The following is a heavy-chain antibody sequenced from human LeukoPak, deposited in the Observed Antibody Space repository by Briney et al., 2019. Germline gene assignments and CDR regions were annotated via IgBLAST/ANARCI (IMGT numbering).Heavy chain of an antibody. CDR3: ARLGYCSGGSCYENQHYYYGMDL. D-gene: IGHD2-15*01. J-gene: IGHJ6*02. Sequence: SGGSLRLSCAASGFTFSSYSMNWVRQAPGKGLEWVSSISSSSSYIYYADSVKGRFTISRDNAKNSLYLQMNSLRAEDTAVYYCARLGYCSGGSCYENQHYYYGMDLWGQGTTVTVSS. CDR1: GFTFSSYS. V-gene: IGHV3-21*04. CDR2: ISSSSSYI.